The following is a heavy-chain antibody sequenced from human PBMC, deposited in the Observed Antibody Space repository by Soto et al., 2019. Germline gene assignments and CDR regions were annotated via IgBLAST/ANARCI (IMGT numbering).Heavy chain of an antibody. J-gene: IGHJ3*02. Sequence: SETLSLTCTVPGGSISSYYWSWIRQPPGKGLEWIGYIYYSGSTNYNPSLKSRVTISVDTSKNQFSLKLSSVTAADTAVYYCARRRGRYCSGGSCYHDAFDIWGQGTMVT. V-gene: IGHV4-59*01. D-gene: IGHD2-15*01. CDR1: GGSISSYY. CDR3: ARRRGRYCSGGSCYHDAFDI. CDR2: IYYSGST.